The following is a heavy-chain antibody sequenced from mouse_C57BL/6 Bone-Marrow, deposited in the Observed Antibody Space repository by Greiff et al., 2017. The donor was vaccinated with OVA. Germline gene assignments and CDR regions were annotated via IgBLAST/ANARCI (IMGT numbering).Heavy chain of an antibody. V-gene: IGHV3-6*01. D-gene: IGHD2-1*01. J-gene: IGHJ3*01. CDR3: ARRGNYGTY. CDR1: GYSITSGYY. CDR2: ISYDGSN. Sequence: EVQLQESGPGLVKPSQSLSLTCSVTGYSITSGYYWNWIRQFPGNKLEWMGYISYDGSNNYNPSLKNRISITRDTSKNQFFLKLNSVTTEDTATYYCARRGNYGTYWGQGTLVTVSA.